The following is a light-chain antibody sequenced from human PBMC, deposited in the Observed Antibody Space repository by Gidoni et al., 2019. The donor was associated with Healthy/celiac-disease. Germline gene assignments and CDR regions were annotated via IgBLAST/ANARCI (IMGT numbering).Light chain of an antibody. CDR3: QQYNNWPRT. V-gene: IGKV3-15*01. CDR1: QSVSSN. J-gene: IGKJ1*01. Sequence: DIVMTQSPATLSVSPGERATLSCRASQSVSSNLAWYQQKPGQAPRLLIYGASTRATGIPARFSGSGSGTEFTLTISSLQSEDFAVYYCQQYNNWPRTCXXXTKVEIK. CDR2: GAS.